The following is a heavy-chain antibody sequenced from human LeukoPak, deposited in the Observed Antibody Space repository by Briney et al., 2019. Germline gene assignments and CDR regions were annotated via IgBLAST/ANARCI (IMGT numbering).Heavy chain of an antibody. CDR2: ISGSGGST. CDR3: AKTVDSSGYYYDY. J-gene: IGHJ4*02. D-gene: IGHD3-22*01. CDR1: GFTFSSYA. Sequence: PGGSLRLSCAASGFTFSSYAMSWVRQAPGKGLEWVSAISGSGGSTYYADSVKGRFTISRGNSKNTLYPQMNSLRAEDTAVYYCAKTVDSSGYYYDYWGQGTLVTVSS. V-gene: IGHV3-23*01.